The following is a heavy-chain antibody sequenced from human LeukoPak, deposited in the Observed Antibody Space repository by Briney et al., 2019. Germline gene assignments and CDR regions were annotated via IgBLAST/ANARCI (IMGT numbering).Heavy chain of an antibody. V-gene: IGHV3-7*01. D-gene: IGHD6-6*01. Sequence: GGSLRLSCAASGFTFSSYWMSWVRQAPGKGLEWVANIKQDGSEKYYVDSVKGRFTISRDNAKNSLYLQMNSLRAEDTAVYYCARVRAARSKAYYYYMDVWGKGTTVTVSS. CDR1: GFTFSSYW. J-gene: IGHJ6*03. CDR2: IKQDGSEK. CDR3: ARVRAARSKAYYYYMDV.